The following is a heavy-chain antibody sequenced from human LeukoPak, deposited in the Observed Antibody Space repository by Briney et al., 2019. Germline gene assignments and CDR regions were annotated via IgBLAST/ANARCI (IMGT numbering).Heavy chain of an antibody. V-gene: IGHV3-9*01. D-gene: IGHD2-21*02. J-gene: IGHJ4*02. CDR1: GFTLDDYA. CDR2: ISWNSGRI. Sequence: PGGSLRLSCAASGFTLDDYAMHWVRQAPGKGLGWVSGISWNSGRIGYADSVKGRFTISRDNAKNSLYLQMNSLRAEDTALYYCAKGDCGGDCPPNYWGQGTLVTVSS. CDR3: AKGDCGGDCPPNY.